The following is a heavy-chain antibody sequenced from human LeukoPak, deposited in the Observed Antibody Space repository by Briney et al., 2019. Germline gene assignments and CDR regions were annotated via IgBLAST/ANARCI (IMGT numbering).Heavy chain of an antibody. V-gene: IGHV3-64*01. CDR3: ARGGELVGATNFDY. CDR2: ISSNGGST. J-gene: IGHJ4*02. CDR1: GFTFSSYA. D-gene: IGHD1-26*01. Sequence: PGGSLRLSCAASGFTFSSYAMHWVRQAPGKGLEYVSAISSNGGSTYYANSVKGRFTISRDNSKNTLYLQMGSLRAEDMAVYYCARGGELVGATNFDYWGQGTLVTVSS.